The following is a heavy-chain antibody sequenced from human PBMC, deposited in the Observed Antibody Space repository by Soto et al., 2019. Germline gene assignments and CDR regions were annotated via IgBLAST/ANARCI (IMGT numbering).Heavy chain of an antibody. Sequence: SLRLSCAASGFTFTSYTMNWVRQAPGKGLEWVSSISSSSDYIYYADSMKGRVTISRDNAKNSLFLDMNSLTGEDTAVYYCARARVYATGPLDFWGQGTLVTVSS. CDR3: ARARVYATGPLDF. CDR2: ISSSSDYI. CDR1: GFTFTSYT. D-gene: IGHD6-13*01. V-gene: IGHV3-21*06. J-gene: IGHJ4*02.